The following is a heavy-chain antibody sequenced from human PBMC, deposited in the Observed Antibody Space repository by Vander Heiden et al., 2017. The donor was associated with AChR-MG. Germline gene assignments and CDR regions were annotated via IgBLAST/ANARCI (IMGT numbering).Heavy chain of an antibody. J-gene: IGHJ6*03. CDR1: GGSFSGYY. CDR3: ARGRTTYYDFWSGYYTGEGQGAYYYYYMDV. V-gene: IGHV4-34*01. D-gene: IGHD3-3*01. CDR2: INHSGST. Sequence: QVQLQQWGAGLLKPSEPLSLTCAVYGGSFSGYYWSWIRQPPGKGLEWIGEINHSGSTNYNPSLKSRVTISVDTSKNQFSLKLSSVTAADTAVYYCARGRTTYYDFWSGYYTGEGQGAYYYYYMDVWGKGTTVTVSS.